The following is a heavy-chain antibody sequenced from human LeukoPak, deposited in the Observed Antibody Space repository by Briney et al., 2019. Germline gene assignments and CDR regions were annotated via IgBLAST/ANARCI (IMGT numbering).Heavy chain of an antibody. J-gene: IGHJ1*01. CDR2: ISSSGSYT. V-gene: IGHV3-11*06. D-gene: IGHD1-26*01. CDR1: GFTFSDYY. Sequence: GGSLRLSCAASGFTFSDYYMSWIRQAPGKGLEWVSYISSSGSYTIYADSVKGRFTISRDNAKNSLYLPMNSLRAEDTAVYYCARLKYGSPQHWGQGTLVTVSS. CDR3: ARLKYGSPQH.